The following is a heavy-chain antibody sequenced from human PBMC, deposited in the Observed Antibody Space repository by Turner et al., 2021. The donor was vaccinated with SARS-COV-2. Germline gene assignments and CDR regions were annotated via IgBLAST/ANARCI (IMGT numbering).Heavy chain of an antibody. D-gene: IGHD3-22*01. CDR3: ARLKYYYDSSGTDDAFDI. CDR1: GGSISSSSYY. J-gene: IGHJ3*02. V-gene: IGHV4-39*01. Sequence: LQLQESGPGLVKPSETLSLTCTVSGGSISSSSYYWGWIRQPPGKGLEWIGSIFYTGSNYYNTSLKSRVTISVDTSKNQFSLKLSSVTAADTAVYYCARLKYYYDSSGTDDAFDIWGQGTMVTVSS. CDR2: IFYTGSN.